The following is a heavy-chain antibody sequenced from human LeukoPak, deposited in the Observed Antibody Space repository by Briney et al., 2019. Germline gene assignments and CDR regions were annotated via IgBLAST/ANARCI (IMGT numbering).Heavy chain of an antibody. CDR2: VYYSGNT. D-gene: IGHD3-10*01. CDR1: GGSISSSNYY. J-gene: IGHJ4*02. CDR3: ARATTDYGSGSYWLDY. Sequence: SETLSLTCTVSGGSISSSNYYWGWIRQPPGKGLEWIGSVYYSGNTYYNPSLKSRVTISVDTSKNQFSLKLSSVTAADTAVYYCARATTDYGSGSYWLDYWGQGTLVTVSS. V-gene: IGHV4-39*01.